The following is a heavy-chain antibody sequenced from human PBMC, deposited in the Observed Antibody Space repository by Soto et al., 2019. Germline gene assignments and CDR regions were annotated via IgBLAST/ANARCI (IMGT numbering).Heavy chain of an antibody. CDR3: ARLIKWAAAMPMFDY. Sequence: SETLSLTCAVYGGSFSGYYWSWIRQPPGKGLEWIGEINHRGSTNYNPSIKSRVTIAVDTSKNQFSLKLSSVTAADTAVYYCARLIKWAAAMPMFDYWGQGTLVTVSS. J-gene: IGHJ4*02. CDR2: INHRGST. V-gene: IGHV4-34*01. CDR1: GGSFSGYY. D-gene: IGHD2-2*01.